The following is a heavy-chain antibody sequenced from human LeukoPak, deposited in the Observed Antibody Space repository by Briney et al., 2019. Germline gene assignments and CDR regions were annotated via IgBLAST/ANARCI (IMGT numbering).Heavy chain of an antibody. CDR3: VRGTTMVRGVIIGFAFDI. V-gene: IGHV3-21*01. Sequence: GGSLRLSCAASGFTFSSYSMNWVRQAPGKGLEWVSSISSSSSYIYYADSVKGRFTISRDNAKNSLYLQMNSLRAEDTALYYCVRGTTMVRGVIIGFAFDIWGQGTMVTVSS. D-gene: IGHD3-10*01. CDR2: ISSSSSYI. J-gene: IGHJ3*02. CDR1: GFTFSSYS.